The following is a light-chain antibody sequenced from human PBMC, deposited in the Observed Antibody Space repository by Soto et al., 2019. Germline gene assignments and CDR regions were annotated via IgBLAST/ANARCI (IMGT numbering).Light chain of an antibody. CDR3: HQYNEWPWT. Sequence: EVLMTQSPVTLSLSPGETATLSCGASQSVGDKLAWYQQKPGQAPRLLIFAASSRDSGIPARFSGSGSGTEFTLSISSLQSEDFAAYYCHQYNEWPWTFGQGTKVE. CDR2: AAS. V-gene: IGKV3-15*01. J-gene: IGKJ1*01. CDR1: QSVGDK.